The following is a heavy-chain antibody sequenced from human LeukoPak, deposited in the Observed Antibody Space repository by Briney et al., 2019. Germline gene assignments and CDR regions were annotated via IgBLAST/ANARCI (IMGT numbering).Heavy chain of an antibody. CDR1: GGSISSNF. Sequence: SETLSLTCTVSGGSISSNFWTWIRQPPGKGLEWIGYIFYTGNTNYNPSLKSRVTISVDTSKKQFSLNLRSMTAADTAIYYCARGDFWSGYLHDYWGQGTLVTVSS. CDR3: ARGDFWSGYLHDY. V-gene: IGHV4-59*01. J-gene: IGHJ4*02. CDR2: IFYTGNT. D-gene: IGHD3-3*01.